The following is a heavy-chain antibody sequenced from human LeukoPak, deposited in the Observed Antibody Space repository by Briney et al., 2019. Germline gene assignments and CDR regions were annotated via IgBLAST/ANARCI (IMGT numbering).Heavy chain of an antibody. V-gene: IGHV4-34*01. CDR2: INHSGST. D-gene: IGHD5-18*01. Sequence: PSETLSLTCAVYGGSFSGYYWSWIRQPPGKGLEWIGEINHSGSTNYNPSLKSRVTISVDTSKNQFSLKLRSVPAADTAVYYCARTTEGGYTYGYFYYYYMDVWGKGTTVTISS. CDR3: ARTTEGGYTYGYFYYYYMDV. CDR1: GGSFSGYY. J-gene: IGHJ6*03.